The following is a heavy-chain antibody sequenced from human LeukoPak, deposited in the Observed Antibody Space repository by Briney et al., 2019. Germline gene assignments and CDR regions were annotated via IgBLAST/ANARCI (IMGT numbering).Heavy chain of an antibody. Sequence: GGSLRLSCAASGLTFSSSAMHWVRQAPGKGLQWVAVISYDGTDKYTADSVKGRFTISRDNSKNTVYLQMNSLRAEDTAVYYCARGRYSSTWVSFDYWGQGTLVTASS. CDR3: ARGRYSSTWVSFDY. CDR1: GLTFSSSA. J-gene: IGHJ4*02. CDR2: ISYDGTDK. V-gene: IGHV3-30*04. D-gene: IGHD6-13*01.